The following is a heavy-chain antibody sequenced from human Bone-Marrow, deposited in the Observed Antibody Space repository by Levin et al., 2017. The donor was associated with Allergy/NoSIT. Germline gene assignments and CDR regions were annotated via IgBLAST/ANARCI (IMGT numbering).Heavy chain of an antibody. CDR3: ARRKNGQWVDFDY. Sequence: GESLKISCKASGYSFTNHWIGWVRQMPGKGLESMGVIYPGDSDISYSPSLQGQVTISVDKPITTAYLQWSSLKASDTGIYYCARRKNGQWVDFDYWGQGTLVTVSS. CDR1: GYSFTNHW. D-gene: IGHD6-19*01. CDR2: IYPGDSDI. J-gene: IGHJ4*02. V-gene: IGHV5-51*01.